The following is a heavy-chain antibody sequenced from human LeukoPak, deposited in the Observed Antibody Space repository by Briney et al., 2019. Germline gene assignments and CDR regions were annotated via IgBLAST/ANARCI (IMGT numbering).Heavy chain of an antibody. CDR3: ARLPHLLSGSYYEGNYYYSYGMAV. D-gene: IGHD1-26*01. V-gene: IGHV5-51*01. CDR2: IYPGDSDT. Sequence: GESLKISCKGSGYSITSYWRGQCGQMPGKGLEWMGIIYPGDSDTRYSPSFQGQVTISADKSISTAYLQWSSLKASDTAMYYCARLPHLLSGSYYEGNYYYSYGMAVWGQGTTVTVSS. CDR1: GYSITSYW. J-gene: IGHJ6*02.